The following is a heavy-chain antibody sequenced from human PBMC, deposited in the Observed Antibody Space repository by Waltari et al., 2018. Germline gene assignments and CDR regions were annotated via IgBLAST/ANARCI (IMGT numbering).Heavy chain of an antibody. Sequence: EVQLVESGGGLVQPGGSLRLSCAASGFTFSSYWMLCVRQAPGKGLVWVSRVKSDGSSTSDADAVKGRFTISRDNAKNTLYLQMNSLRAEDTAVYYCIVGATNLLGYWGQGTLVTVSS. J-gene: IGHJ4*02. CDR2: VKSDGSST. V-gene: IGHV3-74*01. CDR1: GFTFSSYW. CDR3: IVGATNLLGY. D-gene: IGHD1-26*01.